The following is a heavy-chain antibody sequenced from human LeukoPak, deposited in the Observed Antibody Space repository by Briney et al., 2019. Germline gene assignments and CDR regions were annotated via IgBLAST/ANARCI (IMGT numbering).Heavy chain of an antibody. CDR1: GYTFTSYD. V-gene: IGHV1-8*03. CDR2: MNPNSGNT. D-gene: IGHD4-17*01. CDR3: ARGGNVDDYGDQRPYDWFDP. Sequence: ASVKVSCKASGYTFTSYDINWVRQATGQGLEWMGWMNPNSGNTGYAQKFQGRVTITRNTSISTAYMELSSLRSADTAVYYCARGGNVDDYGDQRPYDWFDPWGQGTLVTVSS. J-gene: IGHJ5*02.